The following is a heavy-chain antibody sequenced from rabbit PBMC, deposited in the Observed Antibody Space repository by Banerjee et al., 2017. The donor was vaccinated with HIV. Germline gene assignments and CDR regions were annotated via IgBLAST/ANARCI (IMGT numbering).Heavy chain of an antibody. CDR1: GIDFSSYG. CDR3: ARATRTMLINL. Sequence: QLVESGGGLVTLGGSLKLSCKASGIDFSSYGISWVRQAPGKGLEWIGCIYSSSGSTDYASWVNGRFTISSHNAQNTLYLQLNSLTAADTATYFCARATRTMLINLWGQGTLVTVS. D-gene: IGHD2-1*01. J-gene: IGHJ4*01. V-gene: IGHV1S7*01. CDR2: IYSSSGST.